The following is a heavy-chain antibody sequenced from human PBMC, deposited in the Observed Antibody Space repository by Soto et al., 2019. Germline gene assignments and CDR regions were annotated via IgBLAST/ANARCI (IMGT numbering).Heavy chain of an antibody. CDR1: GYTFTSYY. Sequence: APVKVSFKASGYTFTSYYMHWVRQAPGQGLEWMGIINPSGGSTSYAQKFQGRVTMTRDTSTSTVYMELSSLRSEDTAVYYCARAGLRFLEWLLPDYYYYYMDVWGKGTTVTVSS. CDR3: ARAGLRFLEWLLPDYYYYYMDV. V-gene: IGHV1-46*03. CDR2: INPSGGST. D-gene: IGHD3-3*01. J-gene: IGHJ6*03.